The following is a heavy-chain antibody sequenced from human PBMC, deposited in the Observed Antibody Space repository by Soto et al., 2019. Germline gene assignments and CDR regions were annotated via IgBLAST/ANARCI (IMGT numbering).Heavy chain of an antibody. CDR3: ARVQRDSAFGHFDY. CDR2: IYYSGST. Sequence: SETLSLNCTVSGGSISSGGYYWSWKRKHPGKGLECIGYIYYSGSTYYNPSLKSRTTLSLDTSKNQFSLRLNSVTAADTAVYYCARVQRDSAFGHFDYWGQGTLVTVSS. CDR1: GGSISSGGYY. D-gene: IGHD2-15*01. J-gene: IGHJ4*02. V-gene: IGHV4-30-4*08.